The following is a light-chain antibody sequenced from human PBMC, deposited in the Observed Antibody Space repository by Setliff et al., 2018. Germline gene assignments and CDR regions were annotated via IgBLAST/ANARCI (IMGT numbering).Light chain of an antibody. CDR3: QSYDSSLSEI. V-gene: IGLV1-40*01. CDR1: SSNIGAGYG. J-gene: IGLJ1*01. CDR2: GNS. Sequence: QRVTISCTGSSSNIGAGYGVHWYQQLPGTAPKLLIYGNSNRPSGVPDRFSGSKSGTSASLAITGLQAEDEADYYCQSYDSSLSEIFGTGTKVTVL.